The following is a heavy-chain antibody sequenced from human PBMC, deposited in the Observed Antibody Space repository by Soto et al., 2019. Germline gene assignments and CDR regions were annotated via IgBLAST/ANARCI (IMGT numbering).Heavy chain of an antibody. J-gene: IGHJ3*01. CDR1: GLTVSGKKY. V-gene: IGHV3-53*01. CDR2: LYDVDGS. CDR3: ATWHEREHAYDV. Sequence: DVQLVESGGGLMQPGESLRLSCAASGLTVSGKKYVAWVRPAHGKGLEWVSALYDVDGSFYSDSVKGRFTTSSDSSKTTVYLQMNDLRPADTAVYYCATWHEREHAYDVWGQGTTVTVSS. D-gene: IGHD1-1*01.